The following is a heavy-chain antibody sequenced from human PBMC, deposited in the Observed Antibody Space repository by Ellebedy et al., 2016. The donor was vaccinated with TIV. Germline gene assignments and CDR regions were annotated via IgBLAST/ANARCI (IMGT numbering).Heavy chain of an antibody. CDR1: GISFSSSG. D-gene: IGHD6-6*01. J-gene: IGHJ4*02. V-gene: IGHV3-30*18. Sequence: GESLKISXAASGISFSSSGMHWVRYAPATGLEWVAVISYDEGNKYYADSVRGRFTISRDNSKNTLYLQMNSLRVDDTAVYYCAKHRSGSSSSGYGSDCWGQGTLVTVS. CDR2: ISYDEGNK. CDR3: AKHRSGSSSSGYGSDC.